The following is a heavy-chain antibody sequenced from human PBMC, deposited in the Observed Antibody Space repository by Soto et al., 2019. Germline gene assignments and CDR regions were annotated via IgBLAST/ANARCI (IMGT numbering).Heavy chain of an antibody. D-gene: IGHD5-12*01. V-gene: IGHV1-18*04. CDR3: AREGVAPYYYYGMDV. CDR2: INTYNANT. J-gene: IGHJ6*02. Sequence: ASVKVSCKSSGYIFTTRYIHWVRQAPGQGLEWVGWINTYNANTSHAQTFQGRVTMTTDTSTSTVHMEVRSLRSDDTAVYYCAREGVAPYYYYGMDVWGQGTPVTVSS. CDR1: GYIFTTRY.